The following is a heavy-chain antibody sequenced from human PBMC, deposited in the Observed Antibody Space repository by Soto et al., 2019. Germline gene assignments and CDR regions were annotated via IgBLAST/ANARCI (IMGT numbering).Heavy chain of an antibody. Sequence: PSETLSLTCTVSGGSISSYYWSWIRQSPGKGLEWIGYISHLESTYFHPSFKSRLTMSIDRTRNQFSLKLSSVTAADMAVYYCARGGGYDSFDYWGQGVLVTSPQ. CDR3: ARGGGYDSFDY. CDR2: ISHLEST. J-gene: IGHJ4*02. CDR1: GGSISSYY. D-gene: IGHD5-12*01. V-gene: IGHV4-59*04.